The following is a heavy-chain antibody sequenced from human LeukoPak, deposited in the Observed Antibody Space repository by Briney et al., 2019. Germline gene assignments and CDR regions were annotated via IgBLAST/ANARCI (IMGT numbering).Heavy chain of an antibody. CDR2: IIPIFSTA. V-gene: IGHV1-69*13. D-gene: IGHD3-22*01. CDR3: ARHYYDSSGYPNYYYYYYGMDV. J-gene: IGHJ6*02. CDR1: GYTFTTYY. Sequence: SVKVSCKASGYTFTTYYIHWVRQAPGQGLEWMGGIIPIFSTANYAQKFQGRVTITADESTSTAYMELSSLRSEDTAVYYCARHYYDSSGYPNYYYYYYGMDVWGQGTTVTVSS.